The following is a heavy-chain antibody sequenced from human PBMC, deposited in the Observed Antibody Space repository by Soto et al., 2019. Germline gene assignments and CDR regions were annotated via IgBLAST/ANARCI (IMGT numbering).Heavy chain of an antibody. J-gene: IGHJ3*02. D-gene: IGHD4-17*01. CDR3: ARMATDDYEI. CDR2: IYFGGST. CDR1: GGSNTSGGYY. Sequence: QLQLQESGPGLVKPSETLSLICTVSGGSNTSGGYYWAWIRQPPGKGLEWIGSIYFGGSTYYNPSLKRRVTISVDSSKNQFSLILTSVTAADTAVYYCARMATDDYEIWGQGTMVTVSS. V-gene: IGHV4-39*01.